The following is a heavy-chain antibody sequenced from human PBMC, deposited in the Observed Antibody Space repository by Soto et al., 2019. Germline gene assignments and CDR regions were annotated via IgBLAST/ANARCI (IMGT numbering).Heavy chain of an antibody. CDR1: GLSFGSYG. CDR2: ISYDGSKK. J-gene: IGHJ6*02. D-gene: IGHD3-10*01. V-gene: IGHV3-30*18. Sequence: QVQLMESGGGVVQPGGSLRLSCVVSGLSFGSYGMHWVRQAPGKGLEWVALISYDGSKKYYMDSVKGRFTISRDNSLGTLFLQMISLRPEDTALYSCAKSRGVDNYYYGMDVWGQGTTVTVSS. CDR3: AKSRGVDNYYYGMDV.